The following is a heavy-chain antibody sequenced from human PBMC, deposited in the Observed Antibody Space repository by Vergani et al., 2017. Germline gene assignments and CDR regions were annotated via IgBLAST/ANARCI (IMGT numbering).Heavy chain of an antibody. J-gene: IGHJ3*02. CDR2: ISGSGGST. CDR3: ARDHDFWSGPSYAFDI. V-gene: IGHV3-23*01. CDR1: GFTFSSYA. D-gene: IGHD3-3*01. Sequence: EVQLLESGGGLVQPGGSLRLSCAASGFTFSSYAMSWVRQAPGKGLEWVSAISGSGGSTYYADSVKGRFTISRDNAKNTLYLQMNSLRAEDTAVYYCARDHDFWSGPSYAFDIWGQGTMVTVSS.